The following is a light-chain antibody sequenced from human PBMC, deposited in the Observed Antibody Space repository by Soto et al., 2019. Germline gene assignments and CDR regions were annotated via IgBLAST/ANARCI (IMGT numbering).Light chain of an antibody. J-gene: IGKJ5*01. CDR1: QSISRY. Sequence: EIVMTESPATLSVSPGERATLSCGASQSISRYLAWYQQKPGQVPRLLIYGASTRATDIPASLSGSGSGTDFTLTISSLQSEDSAVYYCQQYYHWPITFGPGTRLEIK. CDR3: QQYYHWPIT. V-gene: IGKV3-15*01. CDR2: GAS.